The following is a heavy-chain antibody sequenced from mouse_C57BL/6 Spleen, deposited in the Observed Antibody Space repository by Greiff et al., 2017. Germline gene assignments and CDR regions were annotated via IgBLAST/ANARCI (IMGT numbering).Heavy chain of an antibody. CDR3: ARWGGYDYDDYYAVGG. CDR2: INPNNGGT. D-gene: IGHD2-4*01. CDR1: GYTFTDYN. J-gene: IGHJ4*01. V-gene: IGHV1-18*01. Sequence: EVQLQQSGPELVKPGASVKIPCKASGYTFTDYNMDWVKQSHGKSLEWIGDINPNNGGTIYNQKFKGKATLTVDKSSSTAYMELRSLTSDDTAVYYCARWGGYDYDDYYAVGGRGKGTSVTVAS.